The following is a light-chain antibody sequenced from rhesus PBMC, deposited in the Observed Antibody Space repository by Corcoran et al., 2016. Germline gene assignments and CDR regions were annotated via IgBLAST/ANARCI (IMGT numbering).Light chain of an antibody. J-gene: IGKJ3*01. Sequence: DIQMTQSPSSLSASVGDTVTITSRASQGISTYLAWYQQKPGKAPKPLIYYASILESGVPSRFSGSGSGTNFTLTISSLQPEDIATYYGQQGYNTPLTFGPGTNLDVK. V-gene: IGKV1S15*01. CDR3: QQGYNTPLT. CDR2: YAS. CDR1: QGISTY.